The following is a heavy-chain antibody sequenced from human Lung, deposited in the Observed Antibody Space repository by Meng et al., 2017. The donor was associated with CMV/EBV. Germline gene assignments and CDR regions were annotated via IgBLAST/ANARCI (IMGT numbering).Heavy chain of an antibody. V-gene: IGHV3-23*01. D-gene: IGHD2-8*01. Sequence: ESXKISXAASGFTFSTYWMHWVRQAPGKGLEWVSTMSASGGSTKYADSVKGRFTISRDNSKNMLYLQMNSLRAEDTAVYYCAKDPSDIVLMDFAIYAFDIWGQGXMVTVSS. J-gene: IGHJ3*02. CDR2: MSASGGST. CDR3: AKDPSDIVLMDFAIYAFDI. CDR1: GFTFSTYW.